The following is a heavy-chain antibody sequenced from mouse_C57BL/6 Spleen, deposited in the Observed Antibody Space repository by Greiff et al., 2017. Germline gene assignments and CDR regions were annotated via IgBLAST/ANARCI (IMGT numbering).Heavy chain of an antibody. V-gene: IGHV1-78*01. CDR3: AKGFYYPAWFAY. J-gene: IGHJ3*01. Sequence: QVQLKESDAELVKPGASVKISCTVSGYTFTDHTIHWMKQRPEQGLEWIGYIYPRDGSTKYNEKFKGKATLTADKSSSTAYMQLNSLTSEDSAVYVGAKGFYYPAWFAYWGQGTLVTVSA. CDR2: IYPRDGST. D-gene: IGHD2-1*01. CDR1: GYTFTDHT.